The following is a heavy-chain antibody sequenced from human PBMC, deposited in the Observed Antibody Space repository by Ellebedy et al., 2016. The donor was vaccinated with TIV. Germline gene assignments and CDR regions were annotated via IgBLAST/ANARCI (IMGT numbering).Heavy chain of an antibody. J-gene: IGHJ4*02. Sequence: GGSLRLSXAASGFTFSSYAMHWVRQAPGKGLEWVAVISYDGSNKYYADSVKGRFTISRDNSKNTLYLQMNSLRAEDTAVYYCARGGAVRGQYCSSTSCSESEYYFDYWGQGTLVTVSS. CDR1: GFTFSSYA. CDR2: ISYDGSNK. V-gene: IGHV3-30-3*01. D-gene: IGHD2-2*01. CDR3: ARGGAVRGQYCSSTSCSESEYYFDY.